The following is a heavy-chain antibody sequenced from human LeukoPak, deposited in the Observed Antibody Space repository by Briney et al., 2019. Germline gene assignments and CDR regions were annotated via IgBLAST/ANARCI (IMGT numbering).Heavy chain of an antibody. J-gene: IGHJ4*02. CDR3: ARDGAGIYYDSSGYYYPPLGY. V-gene: IGHV1-46*01. D-gene: IGHD3-22*01. CDR1: GYTFTSYY. CDR2: INPSGGST. Sequence: ASVKVSCKASGYTFTSYYMHWVRQAPGRGLEWMGIINPSGGSTSYAQKFQGRVTMTRDTSTSTVYMELSSLRSEDTAVYYCARDGAGIYYDSSGYYYPPLGYWGQGTLVTVSS.